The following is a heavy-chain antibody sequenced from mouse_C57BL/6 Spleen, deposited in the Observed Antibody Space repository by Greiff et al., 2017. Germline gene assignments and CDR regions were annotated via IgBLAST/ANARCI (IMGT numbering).Heavy chain of an antibody. V-gene: IGHV7-3*01. J-gene: IGHJ1*03. CDR3: ARSAWDDCDLYWYFDV. CDR2: IRNKANGYTT. D-gene: IGHD2-4*01. Sequence: EVMLVESGGGLVQPGGSLSLSCAASGFTFTDYYMSWVRQPPGKALEWLGFIRNKANGYTTEYSASVKGRFTISRDNSQSILYLQMNALRAEDSATYYCARSAWDDCDLYWYFDVWGTGTTVTVSS. CDR1: GFTFTDYY.